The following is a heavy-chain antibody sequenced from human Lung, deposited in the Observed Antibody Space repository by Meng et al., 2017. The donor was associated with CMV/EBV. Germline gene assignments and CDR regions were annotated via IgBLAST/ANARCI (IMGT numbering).Heavy chain of an antibody. D-gene: IGHD5-18*01. J-gene: IGHJ4*02. Sequence: FPLSNAWMSWVRKAPGKGLEWVGHIKSTTDGGTTDYAAPVQGRFAISRDDSSNTLYLQMNSLKSEDTAFYYCTTDLVDTPMVTYDYWGQGTLVTVSS. CDR2: IKSTTDGGTT. CDR1: FPLSNAW. V-gene: IGHV3-15*01. CDR3: TTDLVDTPMVTYDY.